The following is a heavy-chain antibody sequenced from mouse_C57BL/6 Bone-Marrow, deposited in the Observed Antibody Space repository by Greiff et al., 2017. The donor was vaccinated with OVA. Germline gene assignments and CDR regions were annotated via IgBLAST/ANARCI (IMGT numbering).Heavy chain of an antibody. CDR3: ASYYYCSGGYFDY. CDR1: GFTFSDYY. D-gene: IGHD1-1*01. CDR2: INYDGSST. V-gene: IGHV5-16*01. Sequence: EVHLVESEGGLVQPGSSMTLSCTASGFTFSDYYMAWVRQVPEKGLEWVANINYDGSSTYYLDSLKSRFIISRDNAKNILYLQMSSLKSEDTATYYCASYYYCSGGYFDYWGQGTTLTVSS. J-gene: IGHJ2*01.